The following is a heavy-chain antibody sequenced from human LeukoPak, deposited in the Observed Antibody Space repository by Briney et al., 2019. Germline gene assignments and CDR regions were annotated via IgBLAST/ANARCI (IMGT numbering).Heavy chain of an antibody. D-gene: IGHD6-13*01. CDR2: INHSGST. CDR3: ARPILWNSSSWRPRPYAFDI. Sequence: PSETLSLTCAVYGGSFSGYYWSWIRQPPGKGLEWIGEINHSGSTNYNPSLKSRVTISVDTSKNQFSLKLSSVTAADTAVYYCARPILWNSSSWRPRPYAFDIWGQGTMVTVSS. J-gene: IGHJ3*02. V-gene: IGHV4-34*01. CDR1: GGSFSGYY.